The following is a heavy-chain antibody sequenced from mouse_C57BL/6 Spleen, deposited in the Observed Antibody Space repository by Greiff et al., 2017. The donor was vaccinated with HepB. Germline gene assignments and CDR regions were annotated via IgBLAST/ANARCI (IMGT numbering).Heavy chain of an antibody. V-gene: IGHV6-3*01. CDR1: GFTFSNYW. Sequence: DVMLVESGGGLVQPGGSMKLSCVASGFTFSNYWMNWVRQSPEKGLEWVAQIRLKSDNYATHYAESVKGRFTISRDDSKSSVYLKMNNLRAEDTGIYYCTGTYYGSTNYWGQGTTLTVSS. CDR2: IRLKSDNYAT. CDR3: TGTYYGSTNY. D-gene: IGHD1-1*01. J-gene: IGHJ2*01.